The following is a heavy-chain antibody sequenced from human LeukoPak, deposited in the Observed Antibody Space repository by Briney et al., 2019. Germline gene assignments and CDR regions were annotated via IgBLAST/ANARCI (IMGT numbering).Heavy chain of an antibody. D-gene: IGHD1-26*01. CDR2: INSDGSST. V-gene: IGHV3-74*01. CDR3: ARRSSGSPPYYFGY. CDR1: GLTFSSYW. J-gene: IGHJ4*02. Sequence: GGSLRLSCAASGLTFSSYWMHWVRQAPGKGLVWVSRINSDGSSTSYADSVKGRFTITRDNAKNTLYLQMNSLRAEDTAVYYCARRSSGSPPYYFGYWGQGTLVTVSS.